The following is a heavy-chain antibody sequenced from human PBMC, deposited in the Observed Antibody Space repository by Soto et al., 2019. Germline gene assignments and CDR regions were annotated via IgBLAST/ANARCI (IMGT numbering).Heavy chain of an antibody. CDR2: IWYDGSNK. CDR3: ARGPPLDTAMVFFDY. D-gene: IGHD5-18*01. Sequence: GGSLRLSCAASGFTFSSYGMHWVRQAPGKGLEWVAVIWYDGSNKYYADSVKGRFTISRDNSKNTLYLQMNSLRAEDTAVYYCARGPPLDTAMVFFDYWGQGTLVTVSS. J-gene: IGHJ4*02. CDR1: GFTFSSYG. V-gene: IGHV3-33*01.